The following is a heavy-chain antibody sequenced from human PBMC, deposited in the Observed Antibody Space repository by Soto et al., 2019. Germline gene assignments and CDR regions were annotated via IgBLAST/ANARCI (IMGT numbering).Heavy chain of an antibody. CDR1: GGSMSGYH. V-gene: IGHV4-59*12. CDR3: ASCLNSAGSCLRFLR. CDR2: VFDSGST. D-gene: IGHD2-15*01. J-gene: IGHJ1*01. Sequence: QVQLQESGPGLMKPSETLSLICTVSGGSMSGYHWTWIRQSPGKEMEFIGSVFDSGSTKSNPSLRSRVAISMDASNRQFSLTLSSVTAADTAVYYCASCLNSAGSCLRFLRWGQGTLVTVSS.